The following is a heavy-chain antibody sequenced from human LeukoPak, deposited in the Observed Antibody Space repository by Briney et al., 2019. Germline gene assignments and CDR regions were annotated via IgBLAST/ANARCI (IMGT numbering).Heavy chain of an antibody. J-gene: IGHJ4*02. V-gene: IGHV3-33*01. Sequence: GGSLRLSCVASGFTFSSYGIHWVGQAPCKGLEWVAVIWYDGSNKYYADSVKGRFTISRDNSKNTLYLQMNSLRAEDTALYYCARELSPVVKYYFEYWGQGTLVTVPP. D-gene: IGHD3-22*01. CDR1: GFTFSSYG. CDR2: IWYDGSNK. CDR3: ARELSPVVKYYFEY.